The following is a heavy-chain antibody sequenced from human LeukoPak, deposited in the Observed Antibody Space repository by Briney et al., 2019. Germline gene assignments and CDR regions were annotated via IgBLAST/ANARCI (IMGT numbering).Heavy chain of an antibody. CDR2: IKLDENTA. V-gene: IGHV3-74*01. J-gene: IGHJ4*02. D-gene: IGHD3-3*01. CDR3: ARDRPFWN. Sequence: GGSLRLSCAASGLSSTIYWMHWVREVPGKGLVWVSRIKLDENTAYYADFVKGRFTISRDDAKTTVYLQMNSLRAEDSAVYYCARDRPFWNWGQGTLVTVSS. CDR1: GLSSTIYW.